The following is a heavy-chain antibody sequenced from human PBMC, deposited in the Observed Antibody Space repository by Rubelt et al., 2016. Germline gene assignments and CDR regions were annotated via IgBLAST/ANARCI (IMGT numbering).Heavy chain of an antibody. J-gene: IGHJ4*02. CDR3: ARRVTTYYYFDH. D-gene: IGHD2/OR15-2a*01. Sequence: QVQLHQWGAGLLKPSETLSLICAVYGGSFSGYYWSWIRKPPGKGLEWIGEINHSGNTNYNPSLKTRVTISVDPSKSQASLKLSSVTAADTAIYYCARRVTTYYYFDHWGRGTLVTVSS. V-gene: IGHV4-34*01. CDR1: GGSFSGYY. CDR2: INHSGNT.